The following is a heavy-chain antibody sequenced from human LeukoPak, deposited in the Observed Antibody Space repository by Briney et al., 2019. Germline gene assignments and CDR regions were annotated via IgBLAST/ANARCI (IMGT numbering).Heavy chain of an antibody. CDR1: GYTFTSYY. V-gene: IGHV1-46*01. Sequence: GASVKVSCKASGYTFTSYYMHWVRQAPGQGLEWMGIINPSGGSTSYAQKFQGRVTMTRDTSTSTVYMELSSLRSEDTAVCYCARAEDILTGYYTEGYYFDYWGQGTLVTVSS. D-gene: IGHD3-9*01. J-gene: IGHJ4*02. CDR3: ARAEDILTGYYTEGYYFDY. CDR2: INPSGGST.